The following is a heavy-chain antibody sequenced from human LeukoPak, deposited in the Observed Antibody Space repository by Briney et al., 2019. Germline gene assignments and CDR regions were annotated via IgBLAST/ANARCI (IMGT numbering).Heavy chain of an antibody. CDR3: ARLGYCTTSTCPGMDF. J-gene: IGHJ6*02. CDR1: GYMFNNNW. Sequence: GESLKISCKASGYMFNNNWIGWVRQMPGKGLEWMGVIYPGDSDTRYSPSFQGQVTISADKSISTAYLQWSSLKASDTAMYYCARLGYCTTSTCPGMDFWGQGTTVTVSS. V-gene: IGHV5-51*01. CDR2: IYPGDSDT. D-gene: IGHD2/OR15-2a*01.